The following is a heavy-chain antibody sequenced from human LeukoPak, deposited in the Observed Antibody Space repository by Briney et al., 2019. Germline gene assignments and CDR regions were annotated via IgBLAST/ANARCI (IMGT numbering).Heavy chain of an antibody. D-gene: IGHD3-10*01. CDR3: ARDMGPWYSYMDV. CDR1: GDSIRSTSYY. V-gene: IGHV4-39*07. CDR2: IYYSGNT. J-gene: IGHJ6*03. Sequence: SETLSLTCIVSGDSIRSTSYYWGWIRQPPGKGLEWIGSIYYSGNTYYNPSLKSRVTMSVDSSKSQFSLKLSSVTAADTAVYYCARDMGPWYSYMDVWGKGTTVTVSS.